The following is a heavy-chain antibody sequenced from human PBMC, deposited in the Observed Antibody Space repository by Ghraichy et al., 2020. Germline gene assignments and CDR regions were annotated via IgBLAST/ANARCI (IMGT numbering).Heavy chain of an antibody. J-gene: IGHJ4*02. D-gene: IGHD3-9*01. CDR2: ISSNGGST. CDR3: ARYYDILTGYYDY. V-gene: IGHV3-64*01. CDR1: GFTFSSYA. Sequence: LSLTCAASGFTFSSYAMHWVRQAPGKGLEYVSAISSNGGSTYYANSVKGRFTISRDNSKNTLYLQMGSLRAEDMAVYYCARYYDILTGYYDYWGQGTLVTVSS.